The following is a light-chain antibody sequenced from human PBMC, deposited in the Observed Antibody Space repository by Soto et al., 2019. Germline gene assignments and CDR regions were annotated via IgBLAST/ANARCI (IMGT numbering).Light chain of an antibody. CDR2: EDN. CDR1: SSNIGASYD. CDR3: GTWDSSLSAYV. Sequence: QSAQTQPPSVSGAPGQRVTISCTGSSSNIGASYDVHWYQQLPGTAPKLLIYEDNKRPSGIPDRFSGSKSGTSATLGITGLQTGDEADYYCGTWDSSLSAYVFGTGTKVTVL. V-gene: IGLV1-51*01. J-gene: IGLJ1*01.